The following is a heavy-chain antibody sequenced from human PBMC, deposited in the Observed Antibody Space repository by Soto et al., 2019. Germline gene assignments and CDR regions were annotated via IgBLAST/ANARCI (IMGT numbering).Heavy chain of an antibody. CDR3: AKDLRYFDWLSAFDY. V-gene: IGHV3-23*01. Sequence: GGSLRLSWAASGFTFSSYAMSWVRQAPGKGLEWVSAISGSGGSTYYADSVKGRFTISRDNSKNTLYLQMNSLRAEDTAVYYCAKDLRYFDWLSAFDYWGQGTLVTVSS. CDR2: ISGSGGST. CDR1: GFTFSSYA. J-gene: IGHJ4*02. D-gene: IGHD3-9*01.